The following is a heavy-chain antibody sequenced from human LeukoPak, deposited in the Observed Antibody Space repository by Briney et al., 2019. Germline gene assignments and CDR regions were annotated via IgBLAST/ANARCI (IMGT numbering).Heavy chain of an antibody. CDR1: GFTFSSYA. Sequence: GESLRLSCAASGFTFSSYAMHWVRQAPGKGLEWVGVISYEGTNKYYADSVTGRFTNSRDNSSNTLQLQMNRRRTEDTAVYSCAKASVRYFDWFSDYWGQGTLVTVSS. V-gene: IGHV3-33*03. CDR2: ISYEGTNK. D-gene: IGHD3-9*01. CDR3: AKASVRYFDWFSDY. J-gene: IGHJ4*02.